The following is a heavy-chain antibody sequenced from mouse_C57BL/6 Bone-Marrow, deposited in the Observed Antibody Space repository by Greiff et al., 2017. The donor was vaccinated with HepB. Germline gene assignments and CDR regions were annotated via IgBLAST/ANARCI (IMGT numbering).Heavy chain of an antibody. CDR3: ARRGSDYAMDY. V-gene: IGHV5-12*01. Sequence: EVQGVESGGGLVQPGGSLKLSCAASGFTFSDYYMYWVRQTPEKRLEWVAYISNGGGSTYYPDTVKGRFTISRDNAKNTLYLQMSRLKSEDTAMYYCARRGSDYAMDYWGQGTSVTVSS. CDR2: ISNGGGST. J-gene: IGHJ4*01. CDR1: GFTFSDYY.